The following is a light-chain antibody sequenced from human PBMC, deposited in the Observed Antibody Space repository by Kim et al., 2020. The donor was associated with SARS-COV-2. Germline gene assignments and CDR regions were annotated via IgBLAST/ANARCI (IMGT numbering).Light chain of an antibody. Sequence: DIQMTQSPSSLFASVGDRVTITCRASQSISSFLNWYQQKPGTAPKLLISAASSLQSGVPSRFSGIESGTDFTLTISSLQPEDVATYYCQQTYSVPYTFGQGTKLEI. CDR1: QSISSF. CDR2: AAS. J-gene: IGKJ2*01. V-gene: IGKV1-39*01. CDR3: QQTYSVPYT.